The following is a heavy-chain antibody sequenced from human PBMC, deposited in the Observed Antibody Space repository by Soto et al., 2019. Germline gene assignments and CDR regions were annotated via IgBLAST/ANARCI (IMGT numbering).Heavy chain of an antibody. D-gene: IGHD2-2*01. CDR2: INHSGST. J-gene: IGHJ4*02. V-gene: IGHV4-34*01. CDR1: GGSFSGYY. Sequence: SETLSLTCAVYGGSFSGYYCSWIRQPPGKGLEWIGEINHSGSTNYNPSLKSRVTISRDNAKNTLYLQMTSLRAEDTAVYYCARVSREVVPAAIDYWGQGTLVTVSS. CDR3: ARVSREVVPAAIDY.